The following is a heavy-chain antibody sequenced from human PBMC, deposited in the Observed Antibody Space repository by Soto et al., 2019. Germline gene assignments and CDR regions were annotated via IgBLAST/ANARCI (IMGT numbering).Heavy chain of an antibody. V-gene: IGHV3-23*01. J-gene: IGHJ4*02. Sequence: GGSLRLSCAASGFRFNNYAMNWVRQAPGKGLEWVATISATGGSTYYADSVKGRFTISRDNSKNTLYLQMNGLRVEDTAVYYCAKDRLAGNFDYWGQGTQVTVSS. CDR2: ISATGGST. CDR1: GFRFNNYA. CDR3: AKDRLAGNFDY.